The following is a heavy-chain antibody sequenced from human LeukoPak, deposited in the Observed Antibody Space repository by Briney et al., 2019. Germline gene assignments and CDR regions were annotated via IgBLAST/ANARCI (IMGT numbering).Heavy chain of an antibody. CDR3: ARDSRSGSYDY. V-gene: IGHV3-23*01. D-gene: IGHD1-26*01. Sequence: PGGSLRLSCAASGFIFSSYSMSWVRQAPGKGLEWVSVITGSGGNTYYADSVKGRFTISRDNSKNTLYLQMNSLRAEDTAVYYCARDSRSGSYDYWGQGTLVTVSS. J-gene: IGHJ4*02. CDR1: GFIFSSYS. CDR2: ITGSGGNT.